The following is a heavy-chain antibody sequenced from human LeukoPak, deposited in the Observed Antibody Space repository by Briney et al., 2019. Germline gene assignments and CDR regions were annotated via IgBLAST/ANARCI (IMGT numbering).Heavy chain of an antibody. V-gene: IGHV3-33*01. CDR1: GFTFSSYG. J-gene: IGHJ4*02. CDR2: IWYDGSNK. Sequence: GGSLRLSCAASGFTFSSYGMHWVRQAPGKGLEWVAVIWYDGSNKYYADSVKGRFTISRDNSKNILYLQMNSLRAEDTAVYYCATLRSDSSGWYYFDYWGQGTLVTVSS. D-gene: IGHD6-19*01. CDR3: ATLRSDSSGWYYFDY.